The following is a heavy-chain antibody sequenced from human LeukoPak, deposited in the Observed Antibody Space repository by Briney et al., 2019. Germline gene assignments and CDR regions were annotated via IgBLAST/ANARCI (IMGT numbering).Heavy chain of an antibody. CDR2: IYYSGST. J-gene: IGHJ4*02. V-gene: IGHV4-39*07. D-gene: IGHD6-13*01. Sequence: SETLSLTCTVSGGSISSSSYYWGWIRQPPGKGLEWIGSIYYSGSTYYNPSLKSRVTISVDTSKNQFSLKLSSVTAADTAVYYCARGIAAAAIDYWGQGALVTVSS. CDR3: ARGIAAAAIDY. CDR1: GGSISSSSYY.